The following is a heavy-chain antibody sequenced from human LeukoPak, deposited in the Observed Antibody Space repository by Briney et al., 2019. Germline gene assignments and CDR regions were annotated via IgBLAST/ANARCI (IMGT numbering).Heavy chain of an antibody. Sequence: GASVKDSCKPSVYTFTSYPISWVRQAPGQGLEWMGWITTYNGNTNYAQKLQGRVTMTTDTSTSTAYMDLRGLRSDDTAVYYCARGYDYGDYVGDFDYWGQGTLVTVSS. CDR1: VYTFTSYP. CDR2: ITTYNGNT. V-gene: IGHV1-18*01. CDR3: ARGYDYGDYVGDFDY. D-gene: IGHD4-17*01. J-gene: IGHJ4*02.